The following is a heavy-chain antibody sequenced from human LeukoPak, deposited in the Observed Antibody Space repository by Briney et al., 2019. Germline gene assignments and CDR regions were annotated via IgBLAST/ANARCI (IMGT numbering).Heavy chain of an antibody. D-gene: IGHD4-17*01. V-gene: IGHV3-30*03. CDR3: APGGDYTFFDY. J-gene: IGHJ4*02. Sequence: PGGSLRLSCAASGFTFSSYGMHWVRQAPGKGLEWVAVISYDGSNKYYADSVKGRFTISRDNSKSTLYLQMNSLRAEDTAVYYCAPGGDYTFFDYWGQGTLVTVSS. CDR2: ISYDGSNK. CDR1: GFTFSSYG.